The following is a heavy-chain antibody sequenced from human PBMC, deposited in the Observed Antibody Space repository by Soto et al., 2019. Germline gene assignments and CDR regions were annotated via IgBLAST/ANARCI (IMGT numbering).Heavy chain of an antibody. Sequence: QVQLVQSGAEVKKPGSSVKVSCKASGGTFSSYAISWVRQAPGQGLEWMGGIIPNSGGTNYAQKFQGRVTMTRDTSISTAYMELSRLRSDDTAVYYCARDYYDFWSGSAFDPAYWGQGTLVTVSS. J-gene: IGHJ4*02. D-gene: IGHD3-3*01. CDR2: IIPNSGGT. CDR1: GGTFSSYA. CDR3: ARDYYDFWSGSAFDPAY. V-gene: IGHV1-2*02.